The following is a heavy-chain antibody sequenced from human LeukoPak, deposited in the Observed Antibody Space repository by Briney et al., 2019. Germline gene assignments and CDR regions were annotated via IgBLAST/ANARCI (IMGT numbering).Heavy chain of an antibody. D-gene: IGHD1-7*01. CDR1: GFTFSSYG. V-gene: IGHV3-33*01. J-gene: IGHJ6*02. CDR3: ARGSGTKRAPPYGMDV. Sequence: PGRSLRLSCAASGFTFSSYGMHWVRQAPGKGLEWVAVIWYDGSNKYYADSVKGRFTISRDNSKNTLYLQMNSLRAEDTAVYYCARGSGTKRAPPYGMDVWGQGTTVTVSS. CDR2: IWYDGSNK.